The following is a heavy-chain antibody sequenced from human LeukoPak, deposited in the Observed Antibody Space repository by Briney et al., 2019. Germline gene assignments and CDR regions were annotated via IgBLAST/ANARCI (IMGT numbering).Heavy chain of an antibody. D-gene: IGHD2-2*01. Sequence: SETLSLTCTASGYSISSGYYWGWIRQPPGKRLEWIGSIYHSGSTYYNPSLKSRVTISVDTSKNQFSLKLSSVTAADTAVYYCARDPDIVVVPAAGWGQGTPVTVSS. CDR1: GYSISSGYY. CDR2: IYHSGST. V-gene: IGHV4-38-2*02. J-gene: IGHJ4*02. CDR3: ARDPDIVVVPAAG.